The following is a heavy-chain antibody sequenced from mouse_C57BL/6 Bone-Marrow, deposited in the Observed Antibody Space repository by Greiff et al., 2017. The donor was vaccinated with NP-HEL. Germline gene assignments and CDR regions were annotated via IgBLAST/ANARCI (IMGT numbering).Heavy chain of an antibody. V-gene: IGHV5-12*01. CDR3: ARRTGPYWYFDV. D-gene: IGHD4-1*01. J-gene: IGHJ1*03. CDR1: GFTFRDYY. Sequence: EVKLMESGGGLVQPGGSLKLSCAASGFTFRDYYMYWVRQTPEKRLEWVAYISNGGGSTYYPDTVKGRFTISRDNAKNTLYLQMSRLKSEDTAMYYCARRTGPYWYFDVWGTGTTVTVSS. CDR2: ISNGGGST.